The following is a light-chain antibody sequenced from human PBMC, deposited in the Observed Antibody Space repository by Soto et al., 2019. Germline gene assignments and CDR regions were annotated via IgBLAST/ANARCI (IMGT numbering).Light chain of an antibody. J-gene: IGLJ1*01. Sequence: QSVLTQPASVSGSPGQSITISCTGTSSDVGNYNLVSWYQHHPGKAPKLLIYENNKRPSGIPDRFSGSKSGTSATLGITGLQTGDEADYYCGTWDSSLSAYVFGTGTKVTVL. CDR1: SSDVGNYNL. V-gene: IGLV1-51*02. CDR2: ENN. CDR3: GTWDSSLSAYV.